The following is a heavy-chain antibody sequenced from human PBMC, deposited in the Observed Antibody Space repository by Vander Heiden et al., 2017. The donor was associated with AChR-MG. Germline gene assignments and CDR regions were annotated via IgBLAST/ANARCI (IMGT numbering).Heavy chain of an antibody. D-gene: IGHD1-7*01. CDR1: GFTFTDAW. Sequence: DVHLVESGGGLVHPGGSVRPSCAVSGFTFTDAWMTWVRPAPGKGLGWMGRIKSNSDGGITDQAAPVKGRFTISRDDSKNTLYLQMDSLKTEDTGVYYCTTLSLWNYVLETWGQGSLVTVSS. CDR3: TTLSLWNYVLET. CDR2: IKSNSDGGIT. V-gene: IGHV3-15*01. J-gene: IGHJ5*02.